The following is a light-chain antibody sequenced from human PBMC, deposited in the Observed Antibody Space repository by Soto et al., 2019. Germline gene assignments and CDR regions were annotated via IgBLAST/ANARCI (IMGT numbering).Light chain of an antibody. CDR2: GAS. J-gene: IGKJ4*01. CDR3: QQYNNLPPLT. V-gene: IGKV3-15*01. CDR1: QSVSSN. Sequence: EIVMTQSPATLSVSPGERATLSCRASQSVSSNLAWYQQKPGQAPRLLIYGASTRATGIPARFSGSGSGTEFTLTISSLQSEDFAVYYCQQYNNLPPLTFGGGTKVAIK.